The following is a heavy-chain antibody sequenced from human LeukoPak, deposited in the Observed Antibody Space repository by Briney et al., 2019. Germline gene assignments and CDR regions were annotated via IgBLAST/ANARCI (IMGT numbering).Heavy chain of an antibody. D-gene: IGHD1-26*01. Sequence: SVKVPCKASGGTFSSYAISWVRQAPGQGLEWMGGIIPIFGTANYAQKFQGRVTITTDESTSTAYMELSSLRSEDTAVYYCARGAASGSYGFGYFDYWGQGTLVTVSS. J-gene: IGHJ4*02. CDR1: GGTFSSYA. CDR3: ARGAASGSYGFGYFDY. CDR2: IIPIFGTA. V-gene: IGHV1-69*05.